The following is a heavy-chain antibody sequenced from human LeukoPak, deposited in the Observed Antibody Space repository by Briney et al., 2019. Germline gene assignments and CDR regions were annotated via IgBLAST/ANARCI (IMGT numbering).Heavy chain of an antibody. CDR1: GFTFSNAW. CDR3: TTAPYYDILTGYYDY. Sequence: GGSLRLSCAASGFTFSNAWMSWVRQAPGKGLEWVGRIKSKTGGGTTDYAAPVKGRFTISRDDSKNTLYLQMNSLKTEDTAVYYCTTAPYYDILTGYYDYWGQGTLVTVSS. CDR2: IKSKTGGGTT. V-gene: IGHV3-15*01. J-gene: IGHJ4*02. D-gene: IGHD3-9*01.